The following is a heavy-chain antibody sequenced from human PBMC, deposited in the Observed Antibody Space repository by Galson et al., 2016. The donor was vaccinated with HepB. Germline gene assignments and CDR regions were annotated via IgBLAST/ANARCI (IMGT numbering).Heavy chain of an antibody. CDR3: AANFGDYYYGVDV. D-gene: IGHD4-17*01. CDR1: YY. CDR2: INPNSGGT. J-gene: IGHJ6*02. V-gene: IGHV1-2*04. Sequence: YYLHWVRQAPGQGLEWLGWINPNSGGTNYAQKFQGWVTMTRDTSISTAYIELSKLRSDDTAVYYCAANFGDYYYGVDVWGQGTTVTVSS.